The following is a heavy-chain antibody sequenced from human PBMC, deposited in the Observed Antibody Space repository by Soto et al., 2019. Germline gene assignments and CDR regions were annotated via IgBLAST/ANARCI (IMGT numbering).Heavy chain of an antibody. V-gene: IGHV4-59*01. CDR3: ASPRDYGDPYYFDY. D-gene: IGHD4-17*01. CDR1: GGSISSYY. CDR2: IYYSGST. Sequence: PSETLSLTCTVSGGSISSYYWSWIRQPPGKGLEWIGYIYYSGSTNYNPSLKSRVTISVDTSKNQFSLKLSSVTAADTAVYYCASPRDYGDPYYFDYWGQGTLVTVSS. J-gene: IGHJ4*02.